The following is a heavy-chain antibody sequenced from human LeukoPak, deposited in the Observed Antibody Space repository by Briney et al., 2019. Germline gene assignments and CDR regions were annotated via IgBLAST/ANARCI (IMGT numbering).Heavy chain of an antibody. V-gene: IGHV4-59*08. J-gene: IGHJ4*02. CDR2: IYSGGST. D-gene: IGHD3-3*01. CDR3: ARQGAGGNTIFGVVTMRERFDF. Sequence: SETLSLTCSVSGGSISGLYWSWIRQPPGKGLEWIGYIYSGGSTNYNPSLKSRVTISVDTSKNQFSLKLSSVTAADTAVYYCARQGAGGNTIFGVVTMRERFDFWGQGTLVTVSS. CDR1: GGSISGLY.